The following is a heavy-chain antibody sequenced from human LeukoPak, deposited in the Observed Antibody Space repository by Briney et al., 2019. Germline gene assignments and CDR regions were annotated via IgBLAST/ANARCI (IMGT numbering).Heavy chain of an antibody. J-gene: IGHJ4*02. V-gene: IGHV1-69*05. CDR2: IIPIFGTA. CDR1: GYTFTSYD. D-gene: IGHD3-22*01. Sequence: SVKVSCKASGYTFTSYDINWVRQATGQGLEWMGGIIPIFGTANYAQKFQGRVTITTDESTSTAYMELSSLRSEDTAVYYCAREESPELRPWLLLHYWGQGTLVTVSS. CDR3: AREESPELRPWLLLHY.